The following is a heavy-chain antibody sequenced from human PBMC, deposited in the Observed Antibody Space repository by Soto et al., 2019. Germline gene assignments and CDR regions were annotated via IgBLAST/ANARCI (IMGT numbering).Heavy chain of an antibody. CDR2: IIPIFGTA. V-gene: IGHV1-69*14. D-gene: IGHD3-3*01. J-gene: IGHJ4*02. Sequence: QVQLVQSGAEVKKPGSSVKVSCKASGGTFSSYAISWVRQAPGQGLEWMGGIIPIFGTANYAQKFQGRVTIXADTSXXKAYMELSSLRSEDTAVYYCARNFGRFLEWLPLDYWGQGTLVTVSS. CDR3: ARNFGRFLEWLPLDY. CDR1: GGTFSSYA.